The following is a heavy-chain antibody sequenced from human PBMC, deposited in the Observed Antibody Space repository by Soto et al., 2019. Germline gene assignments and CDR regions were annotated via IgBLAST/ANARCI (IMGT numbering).Heavy chain of an antibody. J-gene: IGHJ6*02. CDR2: IIPIFGTA. Sequence: QVQLVQSGAEVKKPGSSVKVSCKASGGTFSSYAISWVRQAPGQGLEWMGGIIPIFGTANYAQKLQGRVTITADESTSTAYMELSSLRSEDTAVYYCATRGMGYCSGGSCYRTYYYYYGMDVWGQGTTVTVSS. CDR1: GGTFSSYA. D-gene: IGHD2-15*01. CDR3: ATRGMGYCSGGSCYRTYYYYYGMDV. V-gene: IGHV1-69*01.